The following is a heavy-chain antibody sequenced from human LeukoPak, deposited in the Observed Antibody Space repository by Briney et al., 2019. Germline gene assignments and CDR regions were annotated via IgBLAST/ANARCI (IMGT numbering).Heavy chain of an antibody. D-gene: IGHD3-3*02. V-gene: IGHV3-30*02. Sequence: GGSLRLSCAASGFTFSNHGMHWVRQAPGKGLEWVAFIPCDGSNKYHADSVKGRFTISRDNAKNTLYLQMNSLRAEDTAVYYCAKVSRIFGVVTYYSYYYIDVWGKGTTVTVSS. J-gene: IGHJ6*03. CDR1: GFTFSNHG. CDR3: AKVSRIFGVVTYYSYYYIDV. CDR2: IPCDGSNK.